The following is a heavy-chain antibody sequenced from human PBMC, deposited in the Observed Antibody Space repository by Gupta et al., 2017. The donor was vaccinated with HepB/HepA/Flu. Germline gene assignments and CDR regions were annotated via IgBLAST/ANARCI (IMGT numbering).Heavy chain of an antibody. J-gene: IGHJ3*02. CDR1: GFMFGSHA. D-gene: IGHD5-24*01. CDR2: ISSNGGST. V-gene: IGHV3-64*01. CDR3: ARVEPMAVGAFDI. Sequence: EVQLVESGGGLVQPGGSLRLSCAASGFMFGSHAMHWVRQAPGKGLEYVSAISSNGGSTYYANSVKGRLTISRDNSKNTLYLQMGSLRAEDMGVYYCARVEPMAVGAFDIWGQGTMVTVSS.